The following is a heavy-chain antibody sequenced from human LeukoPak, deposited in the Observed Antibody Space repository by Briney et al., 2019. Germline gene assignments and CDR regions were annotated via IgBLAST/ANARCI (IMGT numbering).Heavy chain of an antibody. CDR1: GFTVSSNY. CDR2: IYSGGST. Sequence: GGSLRLSCAASGFTVSSNYVSWVRQAPGKGLEWVSVIYSGGSTYYADSVKGRFTISRDNSKNTLYLQMNSLRAEDTAVYYCARVHDYDSSGLYDWGQGTLVTVSS. V-gene: IGHV3-66*02. D-gene: IGHD3-22*01. CDR3: ARVHDYDSSGLYD. J-gene: IGHJ4*02.